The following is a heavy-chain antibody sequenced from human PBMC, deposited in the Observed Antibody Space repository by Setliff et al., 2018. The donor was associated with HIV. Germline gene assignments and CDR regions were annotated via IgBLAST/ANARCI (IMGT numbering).Heavy chain of an antibody. V-gene: IGHV4-39*02. D-gene: IGHD3-22*01. J-gene: IGHJ4*02. CDR1: GGSISSSTYY. Sequence: PSETLSLTCTVSGGSISSSTYYWGWSRQPPGKGREWVGSIFYSGSANYNPSLTSPVTISVDTSKNQFSLKLRSVTAADTAVYWCAREDSSYHYFDSWGQGMLVTVSS. CDR3: AREDSSYHYFDS. CDR2: IFYSGSA.